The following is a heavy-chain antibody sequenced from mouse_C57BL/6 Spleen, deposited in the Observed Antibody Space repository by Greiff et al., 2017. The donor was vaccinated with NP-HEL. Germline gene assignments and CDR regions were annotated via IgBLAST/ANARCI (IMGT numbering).Heavy chain of an antibody. CDR1: GFTFSSYA. CDR2: ISSGGDYI. V-gene: IGHV5-9-1*02. CDR3: TREMGRDSLFDY. D-gene: IGHD4-1*01. Sequence: EVQRVESGEGLVKPGGSLKLSCAASGFTFSSYAMSWVRQTPEQRLEWVAYISSGGDYIYYADTVKGRFTISRDNARNTLYLQKSSLKSEDTAMYYCTREMGRDSLFDYWGQGTTLTVSS. J-gene: IGHJ2*01.